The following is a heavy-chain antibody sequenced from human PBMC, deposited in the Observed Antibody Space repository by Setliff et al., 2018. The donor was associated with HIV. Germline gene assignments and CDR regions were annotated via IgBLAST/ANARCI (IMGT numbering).Heavy chain of an antibody. CDR3: ARSPERGYDSDWFDP. Sequence: PSETLSLTCTVSGGSISSSSYYWGWIRQPPGKGLEWIGTIYYSGSTYSNPSLKSRVTMSVDTSKNQFSLKLSSVTASDTAVYYCARSPERGYDSDWFDPWGQGTLVTVSS. CDR1: GGSISSSSYY. CDR2: IYYSGST. J-gene: IGHJ5*02. D-gene: IGHD5-12*01. V-gene: IGHV4-39*07.